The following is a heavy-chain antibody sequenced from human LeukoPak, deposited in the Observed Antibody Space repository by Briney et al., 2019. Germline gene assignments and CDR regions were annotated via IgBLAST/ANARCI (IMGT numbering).Heavy chain of an antibody. CDR3: ARVSPGRLDAFDI. Sequence: SETLSLTCTGSGGSISSYYWSWIRQPPGKGLEWIGYIYYSGSTNYNPSLKSRVTISVDTSKNQFSLKLSSVTAADTAVYYCARVSPGRLDAFDIWGQGTMVTVSS. CDR2: IYYSGST. D-gene: IGHD6-25*01. CDR1: GGSISSYY. V-gene: IGHV4-59*01. J-gene: IGHJ3*02.